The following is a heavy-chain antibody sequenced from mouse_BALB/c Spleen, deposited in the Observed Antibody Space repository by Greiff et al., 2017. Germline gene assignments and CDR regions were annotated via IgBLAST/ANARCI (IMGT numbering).Heavy chain of an antibody. J-gene: IGHJ2*01. CDR2: ISSGSSTI. Sequence: DVMLVESGGGLVQPGGSRKLSCAASGFTFSSFGMHWVRQAPEMGLEWVAYISSGSSTIYYADTVKGRFTISRDNPKNTLFLQMTSLRSEDTAMYYCARVPHYGSSYYFDYWGQGTTLTVSS. CDR3: ARVPHYGSSYYFDY. D-gene: IGHD1-1*01. CDR1: GFTFSSFG. V-gene: IGHV5-17*02.